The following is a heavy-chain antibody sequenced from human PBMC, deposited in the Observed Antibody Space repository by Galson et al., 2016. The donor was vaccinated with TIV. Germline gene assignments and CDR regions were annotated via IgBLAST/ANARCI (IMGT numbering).Heavy chain of an antibody. CDR1: GLIVSDNY. V-gene: IGHV3-66*02. J-gene: IGHJ6*02. CDR2: IYSGGST. Sequence: SLRLSCATSGLIVSDNYMNWVRQAPGKGLEWVSLIYSGGSTTYADSVKGRFTISRDNFKNTVYLQMNSLRADDTAVYYCARDRRHCGNECYLYYYYGMDVWGQGTTVTVSS. D-gene: IGHD2-21*01. CDR3: ARDRRHCGNECYLYYYYGMDV.